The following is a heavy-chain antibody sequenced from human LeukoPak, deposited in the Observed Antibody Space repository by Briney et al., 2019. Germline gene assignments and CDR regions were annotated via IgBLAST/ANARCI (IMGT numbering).Heavy chain of an antibody. Sequence: GGSLRLSCAASGFTFSSYAMSWVRQAPGKGLEWVSAISGSGGSTYYADSVEGRFTISRDNSKNTLYLQMNSLRAEDTAVYYCSAGKFHNYYDFWSAKFPANFDYWGQGTLVTVSS. CDR2: ISGSGGST. J-gene: IGHJ4*02. CDR1: GFTFSSYA. V-gene: IGHV3-23*01. D-gene: IGHD3-3*01. CDR3: SAGKFHNYYDFWSAKFPANFDY.